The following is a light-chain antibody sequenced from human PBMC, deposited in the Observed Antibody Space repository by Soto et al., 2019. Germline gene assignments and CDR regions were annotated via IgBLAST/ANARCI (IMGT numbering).Light chain of an antibody. V-gene: IGLV2-14*03. J-gene: IGLJ1*01. Sequence: ALTQPASVSGSPGQSITISCTGTSSDVGGYNYVSWYQHHPGKAPKLMIYDVSFRPAGVSDRFSGSKSGNTASLTISGLQPEDEADYYCSSYTTSNTRQIVCGTGTKVTVL. CDR1: SSDVGGYNY. CDR3: SSYTTSNTRQIV. CDR2: DVS.